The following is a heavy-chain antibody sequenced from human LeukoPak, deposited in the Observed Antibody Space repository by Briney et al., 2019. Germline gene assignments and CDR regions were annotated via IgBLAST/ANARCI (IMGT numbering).Heavy chain of an antibody. Sequence: PGGSLRLSCAASGFTFSNYWMNWVRQAPGKGLEWVSYISSSGSTIYYADSVKGRFTISRDNAKNSLYLQMNSLRAEDTAVYYCARGVAYSSGYYFDIWGQGTMVTVSS. CDR2: ISSSGSTI. CDR1: GFTFSNYW. D-gene: IGHD3-22*01. CDR3: ARGVAYSSGYYFDI. V-gene: IGHV3-48*04. J-gene: IGHJ3*02.